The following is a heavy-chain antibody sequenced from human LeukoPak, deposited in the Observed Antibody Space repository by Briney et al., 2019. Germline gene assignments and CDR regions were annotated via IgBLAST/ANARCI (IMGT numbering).Heavy chain of an antibody. V-gene: IGHV4-31*03. CDR3: ASSYYYDSSGSGAFDI. J-gene: IGHJ3*02. CDR2: IYYSGST. CDR1: GGSISSGGYC. D-gene: IGHD3-22*01. Sequence: SETLSLTCTVSGGSISSGGYCWSWIRQHPGKGLERIGYIYYSGSTYYNPSLKSRVTISVDTSKNQFSLKLSSVTAADTAVYYCASSYYYDSSGSGAFDIWGQGTMVTVSS.